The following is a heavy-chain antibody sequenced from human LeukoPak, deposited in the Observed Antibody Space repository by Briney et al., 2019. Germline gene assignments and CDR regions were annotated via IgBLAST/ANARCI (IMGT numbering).Heavy chain of an antibody. CDR3: ARGIQPPKYYGSGSDTFDI. CDR2: VSKHGNTK. Sequence: GGSLRLSCVASGFTFSTYAIHWVRQAPGKGLEWVAVVSKHGNTKYYADSVKGRFTISRDNSKNTLYLQMNSLRAEDTSVYYCARGIQPPKYYGSGSDTFDIWGQGTMVTVSS. V-gene: IGHV3-30*04. J-gene: IGHJ3*02. D-gene: IGHD3-10*01. CDR1: GFTFSTYA.